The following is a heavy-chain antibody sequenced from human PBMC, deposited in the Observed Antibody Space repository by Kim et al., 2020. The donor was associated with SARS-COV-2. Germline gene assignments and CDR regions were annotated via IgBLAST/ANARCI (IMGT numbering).Heavy chain of an antibody. CDR3: ARRNDWNPFDY. CDR2: INHSAST. Sequence: SETLSLTCAVYGGSISGYSWSWIRQPPGKGLEWIAEINHSASTNYNPSLKSRVTISVDTSKNQFSLKLSSVTAAGTAVYYCARRNDWNPFDYWGQGTLVTVSA. CDR1: GGSISGYS. V-gene: IGHV4-34*01. D-gene: IGHD1-1*01. J-gene: IGHJ4*02.